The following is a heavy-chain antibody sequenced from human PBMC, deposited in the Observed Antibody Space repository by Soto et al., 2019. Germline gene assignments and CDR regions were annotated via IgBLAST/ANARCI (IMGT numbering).Heavy chain of an antibody. V-gene: IGHV3-23*01. Sequence: GSLRLSCAASGFTFSSYAMSWVRQAPGKGLEWVSAISGSGGSTYYADSVKGRFTISRDNAKNTLYLQMNSLRAEDTAVYYCARGDSGYDWVYYYYYMDVWGKGTTVTVSS. J-gene: IGHJ6*03. CDR1: GFTFSSYA. CDR3: ARGDSGYDWVYYYYYMDV. D-gene: IGHD5-12*01. CDR2: ISGSGGST.